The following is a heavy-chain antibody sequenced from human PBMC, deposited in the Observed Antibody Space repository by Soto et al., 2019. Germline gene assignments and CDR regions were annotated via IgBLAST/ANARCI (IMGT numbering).Heavy chain of an antibody. CDR2: ISSESTKI. CDR1: GFTFSNYS. J-gene: IGHJ4*02. D-gene: IGHD6-19*01. CDR3: AKVWDQWLLEIDY. Sequence: EVQLVESGGGLVKPGGSLRLSCAASGFTFSNYSMTWVRQAPGKGLEWVSAISSESTKISYADSVKGRFTIPRDNAHRSVFLLMRSLRAEDTAVYYCAKVWDQWLLEIDYWGQGSLVTVAS. V-gene: IGHV3-21*01.